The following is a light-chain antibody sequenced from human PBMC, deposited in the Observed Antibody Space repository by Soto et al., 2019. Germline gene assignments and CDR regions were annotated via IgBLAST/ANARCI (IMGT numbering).Light chain of an antibody. V-gene: IGLV2-14*01. J-gene: IGLJ1*01. Sequence: QSVLTRPASVSGSPGQSITISCTGTSSDVGGYNYVSWYQQHPGKAPKLMIYDVSNRPSGVSNRFSGSKSGNTASLTISELQAEDEADYYCSSYTSSSSYVFGTGTKFTVL. CDR1: SSDVGGYNY. CDR3: SSYTSSSSYV. CDR2: DVS.